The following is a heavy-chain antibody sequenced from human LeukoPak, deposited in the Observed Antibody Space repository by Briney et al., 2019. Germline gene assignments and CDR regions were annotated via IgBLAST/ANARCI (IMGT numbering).Heavy chain of an antibody. Sequence: SQTLSLTCAVSGGSISSGGYSWGWIRQPPGKGLEWIVYMYDGGSTYYNPSLEGRVTISVDRSKNQFSLKVSSVTAADTAVYYCASTNDFGDYMGAWGQGTLVTVSS. CDR3: ASTNDFGDYMGA. D-gene: IGHD4-17*01. CDR2: MYDGGST. V-gene: IGHV4-30-2*01. CDR1: GGSISSGGYS. J-gene: IGHJ5*02.